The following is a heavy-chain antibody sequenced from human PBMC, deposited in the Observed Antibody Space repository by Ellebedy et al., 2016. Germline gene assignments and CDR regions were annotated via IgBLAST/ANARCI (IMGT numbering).Heavy chain of an antibody. CDR3: TMGMPTPFHY. CDR2: IKQDGSET. Sequence: GGSLRLSCEGFGFTFSYYWMSWVRQAPGKGLECVANIKQDGSETYYVDSVKGRFTISRDNSKNTVSLQMSSLRPEDTALYFCTMGMPTPFHYWGQGTLVTVSS. CDR1: GFTFSYYW. J-gene: IGHJ4*02. D-gene: IGHD7-27*01. V-gene: IGHV3-7*01.